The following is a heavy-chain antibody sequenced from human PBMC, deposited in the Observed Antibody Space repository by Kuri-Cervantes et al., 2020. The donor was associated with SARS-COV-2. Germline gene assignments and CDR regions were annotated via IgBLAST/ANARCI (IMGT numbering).Heavy chain of an antibody. Sequence: ASVKVSCKAPETTFPNYDINWVRQATGQGLEWMGWISTYNGNTNYAQILQGRVTMTTDTSTSTAYMELRSLRSFDTAVYYCARSHTLYGGNSSPWDNWGQGTLVTVSS. V-gene: IGHV1-18*01. CDR1: ETTFPNYD. CDR2: ISTYNGNT. D-gene: IGHD4-23*01. J-gene: IGHJ4*02. CDR3: ARSHTLYGGNSSPWDN.